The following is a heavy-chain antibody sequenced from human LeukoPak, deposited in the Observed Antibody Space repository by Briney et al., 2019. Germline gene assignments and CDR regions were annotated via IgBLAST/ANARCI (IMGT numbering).Heavy chain of an antibody. CDR3: AILPQENSGYDYPALNFIDY. CDR2: INPSGGST. Sequence: ASVKVSCKASGYTFTSYYMHWVRQAPGQGLEWMGIINPSGGSTSYAQKFQGRVTMTRDTSTSTVYMELSSLRSEDTAVYYCAILPQENSGYDYPALNFIDYWGQGTLVTVSS. D-gene: IGHD5-12*01. V-gene: IGHV1-46*01. CDR1: GYTFTSYY. J-gene: IGHJ4*02.